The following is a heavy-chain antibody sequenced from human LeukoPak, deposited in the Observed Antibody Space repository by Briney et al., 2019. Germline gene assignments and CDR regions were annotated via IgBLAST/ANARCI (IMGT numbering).Heavy chain of an antibody. CDR1: GYSISSGYY. J-gene: IGHJ4*02. Sequence: KASETLSLTCSVSGYSISSGYYWGWIRQPPGKGLEWIGSIHHSGSTYYNPSLKSRVTISVDTSKNQFSLKLSSVTAADTAVYYCARRVPRFPGLVRGVHGRFDYWGQGTLVTVSS. CDR2: IHHSGST. D-gene: IGHD3-10*01. CDR3: ARRVPRFPGLVRGVHGRFDY. V-gene: IGHV4-38-2*02.